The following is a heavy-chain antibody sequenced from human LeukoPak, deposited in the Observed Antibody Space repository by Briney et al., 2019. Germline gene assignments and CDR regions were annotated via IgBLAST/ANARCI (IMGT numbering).Heavy chain of an antibody. J-gene: IGHJ4*02. Sequence: PSETLSLTCAIYGESFSGYYWSWVRQPPVKGLEWIGEIRHSGRTNYNPSLKSRVTISLDTSRNQLSLKLNSVTAADTAVYYCARLRSPGTDWGQGTLVTVSS. D-gene: IGHD1-1*01. V-gene: IGHV4-34*01. CDR3: ARLRSPGTD. CDR2: IRHSGRT. CDR1: GESFSGYY.